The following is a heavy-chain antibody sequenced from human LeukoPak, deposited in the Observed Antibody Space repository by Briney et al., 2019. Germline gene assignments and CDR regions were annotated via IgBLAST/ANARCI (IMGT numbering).Heavy chain of an antibody. V-gene: IGHV1-46*01. CDR1: VYIFPSYH. D-gene: IGHD6-19*01. Sequence: ASVKVSCQASVYIFPSYHLHWVRPAPAQGLEGMGEINLRGGRPSYAQKYQGRVTMTRDTSTSTVYMELSSLRSEDTAVYYCARDLQYSSCWYLNFQNYYYGMDFWGQGTTVTVSS. J-gene: IGHJ6*02. CDR3: ARDLQYSSCWYLNFQNYYYGMDF. CDR2: INLRGGRP.